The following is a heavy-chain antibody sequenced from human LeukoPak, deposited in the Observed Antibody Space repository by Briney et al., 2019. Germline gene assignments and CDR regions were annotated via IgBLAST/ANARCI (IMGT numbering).Heavy chain of an antibody. J-gene: IGHJ6*04. CDR3: AELGITMIGGV. CDR2: IDSDGYST. Sequence: GGSLRLSCAASRFTFNTYWMHWVRQAPGKGLVWVSRIDSDGYSTAYADSVKGRFTISRDNAKNTLYLQMNSLRAEDTAVYYCAELGITMIGGVWGKGTTVTISS. CDR1: RFTFNTYW. D-gene: IGHD3-10*02. V-gene: IGHV3-74*01.